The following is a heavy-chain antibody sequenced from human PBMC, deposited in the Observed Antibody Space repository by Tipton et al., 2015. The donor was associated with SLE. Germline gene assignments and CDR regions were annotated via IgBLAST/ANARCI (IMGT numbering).Heavy chain of an antibody. D-gene: IGHD5-18*01. Sequence: TLSLTCAVSGYSISSGYYWGWIRQPPGKGLEWIGSIYHSGSTYYNPSLKSRVTIAVDTSKNQVSLKLNSVTAADTAVYYCARVDSGRMFLGAFDIWGQGTLVTVSS. CDR2: IYHSGST. V-gene: IGHV4-38-2*01. J-gene: IGHJ3*02. CDR1: GYSISSGYY. CDR3: ARVDSGRMFLGAFDI.